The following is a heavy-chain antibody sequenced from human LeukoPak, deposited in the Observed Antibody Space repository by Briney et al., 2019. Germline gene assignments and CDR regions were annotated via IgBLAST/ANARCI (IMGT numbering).Heavy chain of an antibody. D-gene: IGHD3-10*01. Sequence: SVKVSCKASGFTFTSSAMQWVRQARGQRLEWIGWIVVGSGNTNYAQKFQERVTITRDMSTSTAYMELSSLRSEDTAVYYCAAAPGYYYGSRSSGGDYWGQGTLVTVSS. V-gene: IGHV1-58*02. CDR2: IVVGSGNT. CDR3: AAAPGYYYGSRSSGGDY. J-gene: IGHJ4*02. CDR1: GFTFTSSA.